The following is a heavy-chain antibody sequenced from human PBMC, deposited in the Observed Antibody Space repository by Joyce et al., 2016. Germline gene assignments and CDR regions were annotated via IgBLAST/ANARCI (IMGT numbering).Heavy chain of an antibody. D-gene: IGHD1-1*01. CDR2: IYWHDDK. V-gene: IGHV2-70*01. J-gene: IGHJ6*02. Sequence: QVTLRESGPALVKPTQTLTLTCTFPGFSLTTTGMTVSWLRQPPGKALEWLALIYWHDDKYYITSLKTRLTISKDTSKNQLVLVMTNMDPVDTATYYCARILSPHNAYYYGMDVWGQGTTVTVSS. CDR3: ARILSPHNAYYYGMDV. CDR1: GFSLTTTGMT.